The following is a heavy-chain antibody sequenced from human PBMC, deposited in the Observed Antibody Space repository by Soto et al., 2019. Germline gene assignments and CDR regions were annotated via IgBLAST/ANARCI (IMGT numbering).Heavy chain of an antibody. V-gene: IGHV2-5*02. Sequence: GSGPTLVNPTQTLTLTCTFSGFSLSTSGVGVGWIRQPPGKALEWLALIYWDDDKRYSPSLKSRLTITKDTSKNQVVLTMTNMDPVDTATYYCAHRQSFGGSNSSGWYYFHYWGQGTLVTVSS. J-gene: IGHJ4*02. CDR2: IYWDDDK. CDR3: AHRQSFGGSNSSGWYYFHY. D-gene: IGHD6-19*01. CDR1: GFSLSTSGVG.